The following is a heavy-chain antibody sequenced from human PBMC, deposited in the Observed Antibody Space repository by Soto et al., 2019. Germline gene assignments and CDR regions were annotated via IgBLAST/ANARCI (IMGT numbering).Heavy chain of an antibody. CDR1: GFTFSDYT. CDR2: ISSSSSYI. D-gene: IGHD4-17*01. Sequence: GGSLRLSCAASGFTFSDYTMNWVRQAPGKGLEWVSSISSSSSYIYYADSVKGRFTISRHDAKNSLYLQLNSLRADDTAFYYCVKDALTTVAYYFDYWGQGALVTVSS. CDR3: VKDALTTVAYYFDY. V-gene: IGHV3-21*04. J-gene: IGHJ4*02.